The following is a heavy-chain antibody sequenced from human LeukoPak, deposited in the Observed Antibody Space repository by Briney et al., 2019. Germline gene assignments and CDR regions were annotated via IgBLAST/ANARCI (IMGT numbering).Heavy chain of an antibody. CDR2: INPNSGGT. D-gene: IGHD6-19*01. Sequence: ASVKVSCKASGYTFTGYYMHWVRQAPGQGLEWMGWINPNSGGTNYAQKFQGRVTMTRDTSISTAYMELSRLRSEDTAVYYCARAPRNSSGWYGDAFDIWGQGTMVTVSS. CDR3: ARAPRNSSGWYGDAFDI. J-gene: IGHJ3*02. V-gene: IGHV1-2*02. CDR1: GYTFTGYY.